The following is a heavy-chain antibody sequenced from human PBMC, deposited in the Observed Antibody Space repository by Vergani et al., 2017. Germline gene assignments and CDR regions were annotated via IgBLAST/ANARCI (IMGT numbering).Heavy chain of an antibody. Sequence: QVQLQQWGAGLLKPSETLSLTCAVYGGSFSGYYWSWIRQPPGKGLEWVGEFNHSGSTNDNPSLKSPVTISVDTSKNQFSLTLSSVTAAYTAVYYCARGGYYDSSGYYIPIDYWSEGTLVTVSS. CDR1: GGSFSGYY. CDR3: ARGGYYDSSGYYIPIDY. J-gene: IGHJ4*01. D-gene: IGHD3-22*01. CDR2: FNHSGST. V-gene: IGHV4-34*01.